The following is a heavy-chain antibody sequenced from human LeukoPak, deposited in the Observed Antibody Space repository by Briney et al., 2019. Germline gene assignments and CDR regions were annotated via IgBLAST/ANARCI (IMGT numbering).Heavy chain of an antibody. CDR3: ARRVVVAAAPYYFDY. D-gene: IGHD2-2*01. V-gene: IGHV3-74*01. J-gene: IGHJ4*02. CDR1: GFTFSSYW. Sequence: PGGSLRLSCAASGFTFSSYWMHWVRQGPGKGLVWVSRINSDGSSTNYADSVRARFTISRDNAENTLYLQMNSLRVEDTAVYYCARRVVVAAAPYYFDYWGQGTLVTVSS. CDR2: INSDGSST.